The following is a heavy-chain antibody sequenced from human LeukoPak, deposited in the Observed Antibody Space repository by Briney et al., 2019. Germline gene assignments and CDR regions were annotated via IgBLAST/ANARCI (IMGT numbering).Heavy chain of an antibody. Sequence: ASVKVSCKASGGTFSSYAISWVRQAPGQGLEWMGRIIPILGIANYAQKFQSRVTITADKSTSTAYMELSSLRSEDTAVYYCARRPHYYDSSGYSYWGQGTLVTVSS. J-gene: IGHJ4*02. CDR2: IIPILGIA. CDR1: GGTFSSYA. V-gene: IGHV1-69*04. D-gene: IGHD3-22*01. CDR3: ARRPHYYDSSGYSY.